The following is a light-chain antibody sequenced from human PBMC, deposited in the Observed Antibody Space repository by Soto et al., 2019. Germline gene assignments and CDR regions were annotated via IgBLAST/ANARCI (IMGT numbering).Light chain of an antibody. CDR1: SSNIGAGYD. V-gene: IGLV1-40*01. CDR2: DNS. CDR3: QSYDSSLSDLYV. J-gene: IGLJ1*01. Sequence: QPVLTQPPSVSGAPGQRVTISCTGSSSNIGAGYDVHWYQQLPGTAPKLLIYDNSNRPSGVPDRFSGSKSGTSASLAITGLLAEDEVDYYCQSYDSSLSDLYVFGTGTKPHRP.